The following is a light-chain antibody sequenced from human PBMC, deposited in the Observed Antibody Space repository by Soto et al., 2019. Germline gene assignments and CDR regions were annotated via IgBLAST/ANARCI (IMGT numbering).Light chain of an antibody. V-gene: IGLV8-61*01. CDR1: SGSVSPSHY. J-gene: IGLJ3*02. Sequence: QTVVTQGPSFSVSPGGTVTLTCGLSSGSVSPSHYPSWYQQTPGQAPRTLIYSTNTRSSGVPDRFSGSILGNKAALTITGAQADDESDYYCVLYMGSGIWVFGGGTKLTVL. CDR3: VLYMGSGIWV. CDR2: STN.